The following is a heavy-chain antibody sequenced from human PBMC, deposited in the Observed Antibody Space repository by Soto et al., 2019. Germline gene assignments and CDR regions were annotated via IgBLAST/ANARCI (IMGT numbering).Heavy chain of an antibody. V-gene: IGHV3-7*01. CDR3: ARPTREYSSPGCAN. D-gene: IGHD2-2*01. J-gene: IGHJ4*02. Sequence: EVQLVESGGGLVQPGGSLRLSCVVSGLTFSNYWMSWVRQAPGKGLEWVANINEDGSESYYVDSVKSRSTVSRDNAKNSVYLQMTSRRAEDTAVYYCARPTREYSSPGCANWGQGTLVTVSS. CDR1: GLTFSNYW. CDR2: INEDGSES.